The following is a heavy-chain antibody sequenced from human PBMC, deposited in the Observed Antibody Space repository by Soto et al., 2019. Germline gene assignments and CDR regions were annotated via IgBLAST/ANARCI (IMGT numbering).Heavy chain of an antibody. Sequence: EVQLVESGGGLVQPGGSLRLSCAASGFTFSSYWMSWVRQAPGKGLEWVANIKQDGSEKYYVDSVKGRFTISRDNAKNSLYLQMNSLRAEDTAVYYCARDLTIDDDAFDIWGQGTMVTVSS. CDR1: GFTFSSYW. V-gene: IGHV3-7*04. D-gene: IGHD3-3*01. J-gene: IGHJ3*02. CDR3: ARDLTIDDDAFDI. CDR2: IKQDGSEK.